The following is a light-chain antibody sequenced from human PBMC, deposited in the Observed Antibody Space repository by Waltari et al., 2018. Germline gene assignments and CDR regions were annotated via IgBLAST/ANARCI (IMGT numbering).Light chain of an antibody. J-gene: IGLJ2*01. Sequence: QSVLTQSPSASGIPGQRFTTSCSGRSSNIRSTHVYWYQHVPGTAPKLLIYRNNQRPSGVPDRFSASKSGTSASLAVSGLRSEDEAEYYCAAWDDSLRGVVFGGGTKLTVL. CDR2: RNN. CDR1: SSNIRSTH. V-gene: IGLV1-47*01. CDR3: AAWDDSLRGVV.